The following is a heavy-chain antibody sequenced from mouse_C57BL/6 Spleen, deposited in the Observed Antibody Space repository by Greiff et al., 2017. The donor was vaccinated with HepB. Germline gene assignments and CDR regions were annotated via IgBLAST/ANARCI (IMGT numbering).Heavy chain of an antibody. CDR2: IYPGDGDT. CDR1: GYAFSSSW. Sequence: QVQLQHSGPELVKPGASVKISCKASGYAFSSSWMNWVKQRPGKGLEWIGRIYPGDGDTNYNGKFKGKATLTADKSSSTAYMQLSSLTSEDSAVYFCARDYYSAMDYWGQGTSVTVSS. J-gene: IGHJ4*01. V-gene: IGHV1-82*01. D-gene: IGHD2-12*01. CDR3: ARDYYSAMDY.